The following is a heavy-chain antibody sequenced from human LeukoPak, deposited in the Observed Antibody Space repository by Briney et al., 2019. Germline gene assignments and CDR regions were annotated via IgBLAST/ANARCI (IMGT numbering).Heavy chain of an antibody. J-gene: IGHJ6*03. D-gene: IGHD3-22*01. Sequence: GGSLRLSCAASGFTFSSYEMNWVRQAPGKGLEWVSYISTSGSTKYYADSVKGRFTISRDNAKNSLYLQMNSLRAEDTAVYYCTREVVIFYYYYMDVWGTGTTVAVSS. CDR3: TREVVIFYYYYMDV. V-gene: IGHV3-48*03. CDR2: ISTSGSTK. CDR1: GFTFSSYE.